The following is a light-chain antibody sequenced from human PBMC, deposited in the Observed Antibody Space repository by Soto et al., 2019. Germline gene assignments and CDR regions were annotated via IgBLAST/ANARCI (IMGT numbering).Light chain of an antibody. V-gene: IGKV2-30*02. Sequence: VVMTQTPLSSPVTLGQSASIPCRASQSVVHSDGGTYLNWYHQRPGQSPRRLIYKVSNWDSGVPDRFSGSGSGTDFTLKISRVETEDVGVYYCMQGSYWPWTLCQQTKADI. CDR2: KVS. J-gene: IGKJ1*01. CDR3: MQGSYWPWT. CDR1: QSVVHSDGGTY.